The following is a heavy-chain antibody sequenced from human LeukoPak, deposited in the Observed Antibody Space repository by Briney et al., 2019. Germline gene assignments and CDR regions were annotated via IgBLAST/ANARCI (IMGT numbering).Heavy chain of an antibody. J-gene: IGHJ3*02. CDR3: ARDFWELGAFDI. CDR2: ISSSSSYI. Sequence: PGGSLRLSCAASGFTFSSYELNWVRQAPGKGLEWVSSISSSSSYIYYADSVKGRFTISRDNAKDSLYLQMNSLRAEDTAVYYCARDFWELGAFDIWGQGTMVTVSS. D-gene: IGHD1-26*01. CDR1: GFTFSSYE. V-gene: IGHV3-21*01.